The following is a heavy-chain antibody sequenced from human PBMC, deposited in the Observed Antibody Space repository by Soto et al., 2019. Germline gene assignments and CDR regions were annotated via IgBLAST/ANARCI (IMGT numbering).Heavy chain of an antibody. V-gene: IGHV3-7*01. CDR3: ARDERAVGATGGPFDY. Sequence: GAPRLSCAASGFTFSSYWMSWVRQAPGKGLEWVANIKQDGSEKYYVDSVKGRFTISRDNAKNSLYLQMNSLRAEDTAVYYCARDERAVGATGGPFDYWGQGTLVTVSS. CDR2: IKQDGSEK. CDR1: GFTFSSYW. D-gene: IGHD1-26*01. J-gene: IGHJ4*02.